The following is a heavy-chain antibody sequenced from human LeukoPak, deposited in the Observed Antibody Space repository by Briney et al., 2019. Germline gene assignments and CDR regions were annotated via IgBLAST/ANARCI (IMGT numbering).Heavy chain of an antibody. CDR2: IYHSGST. D-gene: IGHD2-21*02. CDR1: GGSISSGGYS. V-gene: IGHV4-30-2*01. CDR3: AGILVVTATDYFQY. Sequence: PSETLSLTCAVSGGSISSGGYSWSWIRQPPGKGLEWIGYIYHSGSTYYNPSLKSRVTISVDMSKNQFSLKLSSVTAADTAVYYCAGILVVTATDYFQYWGQGILVPVSS. J-gene: IGHJ4*02.